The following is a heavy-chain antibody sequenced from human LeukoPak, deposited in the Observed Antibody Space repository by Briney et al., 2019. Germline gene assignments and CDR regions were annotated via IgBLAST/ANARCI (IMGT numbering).Heavy chain of an antibody. J-gene: IGHJ4*02. CDR3: ARGRLRLGELSSLSFDY. V-gene: IGHV4-30-2*01. CDR2: IYHSGST. CDR1: GGSISSGGYY. Sequence: SETLSLTCTVSGGSISSGGYYWSWIRQPPGKGLEWIGYIYHSGSTYYNPSLKSRVTISVDRSKNQFSLKLSSVTAADTAVYYCARGRLRLGELSSLSFDYWGQGTLVTVSS. D-gene: IGHD3-16*02.